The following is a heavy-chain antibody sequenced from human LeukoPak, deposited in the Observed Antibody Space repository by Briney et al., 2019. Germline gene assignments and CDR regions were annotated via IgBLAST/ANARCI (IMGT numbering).Heavy chain of an antibody. J-gene: IGHJ6*03. V-gene: IGHV3-11*04. CDR1: GFTFSDYY. Sequence: GGSLRLSCAASGFTFSDYYMSWIRQAPGKGLEWVSYISSSGSTIYYADSVKGRFTISRDNAKNSLYLQMNSLRAEDTAVYYCARVLGGGNSIYYYYYYMDVWGKGTTVTVSS. CDR3: ARVLGGGNSIYYYYYYMDV. D-gene: IGHD4-23*01. CDR2: ISSSGSTI.